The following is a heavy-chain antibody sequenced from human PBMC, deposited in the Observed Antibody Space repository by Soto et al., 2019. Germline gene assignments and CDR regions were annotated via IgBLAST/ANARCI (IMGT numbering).Heavy chain of an antibody. CDR1: ADTFSSSA. V-gene: IGHV1-69*01. J-gene: IGHJ6*02. CDR2: IIPFFHAA. CDR3: ARDLISIYHYYGMDV. Sequence: QVQLVQSGAEVKKPGSSLKVSCKSSADTFSSSAFSWVRQAPGQGLEWMGGIIPFFHAANYAQRFQGRVTITVDESTSTVYMELSSLRSEDTALYYCARDLISIYHYYGMDVWGQGTTVTVSS.